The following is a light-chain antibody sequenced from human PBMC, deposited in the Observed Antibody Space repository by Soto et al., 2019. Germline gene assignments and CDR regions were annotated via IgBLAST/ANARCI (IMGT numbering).Light chain of an antibody. CDR3: QQYNSYSPWT. J-gene: IGKJ1*01. CDR1: YDISSS. V-gene: IGKV1-9*01. CDR2: DSS. Sequence: DIQLTQSPSFLSASVEDRVTISCRASYDISSSLAWYQQEPGKPPKLLIYDSSTLQTGVPSRFTGSGSGRKFTLTISGLQADDFATYYCQQYNSYSPWTFGQGTKVDIK.